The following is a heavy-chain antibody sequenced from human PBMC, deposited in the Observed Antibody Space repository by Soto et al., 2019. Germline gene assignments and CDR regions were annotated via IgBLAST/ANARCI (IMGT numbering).Heavy chain of an antibody. CDR2: IYYSGTT. D-gene: IGHD1-26*01. CDR1: GYSISSSNW. Sequence: QVQLQESGPGLVKPSDTLSLTCAVSGYSISSSNWWGWIRQPPGKGLEWIGYIYYSGTTYYNPSLRSRVTMSVDTSTNQFSLKLTSVPAVDTAVYYCARREIQGPIDYWGQGTLVTVSS. CDR3: ARREIQGPIDY. V-gene: IGHV4-28*01. J-gene: IGHJ4*02.